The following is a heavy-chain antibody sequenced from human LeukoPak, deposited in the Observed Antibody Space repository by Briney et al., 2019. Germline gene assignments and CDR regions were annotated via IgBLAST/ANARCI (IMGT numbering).Heavy chain of an antibody. J-gene: IGHJ4*02. CDR1: GYTFTSYG. Sequence: GASVKVCCKASGYTFTSYGISWGPHAPGQGLEWMGWISAYNGNTNYAQKLQGRVTMTTDTSPSTAYMELRSLRSDDPAVYYFFQEEAGIRDFDWLEAPDYWGQGTLVTVSS. V-gene: IGHV1-18*04. CDR3: FQEEAGIRDFDWLEAPDY. CDR2: ISAYNGNT. D-gene: IGHD3-9*01.